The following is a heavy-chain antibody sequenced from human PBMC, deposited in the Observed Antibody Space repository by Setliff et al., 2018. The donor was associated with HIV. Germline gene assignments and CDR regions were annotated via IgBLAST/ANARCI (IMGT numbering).Heavy chain of an antibody. CDR3: ARGIAVAGPYFDY. J-gene: IGHJ4*02. CDR1: GGSISSHC. V-gene: IGHV4-59*11. D-gene: IGHD6-19*01. CDR2: IYASGSS. Sequence: SETLSLTCTVSGGSISSHCWSWIRQSPGKALEWIGYIYASGSSKNTPSLKSRVTISVDTPKNEFSLKLSSMTAADTAVYYCARGIAVAGPYFDYWGQGTLVTVSS.